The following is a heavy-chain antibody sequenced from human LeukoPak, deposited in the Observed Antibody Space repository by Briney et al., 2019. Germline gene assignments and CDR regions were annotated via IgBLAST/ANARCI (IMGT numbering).Heavy chain of an antibody. V-gene: IGHV3-23*01. CDR2: LGRSGEYK. D-gene: IGHD2-2*01. Sequence: PGGSLRLSCAASGFRFTDYSMSWVRQAPGMGLEWVAGLGRSGEYKYYADSVKGRFTISRDNSKDTVSLQMNSLRAEDSAIYFCVKDRPCETCMPMDDWGQGTTVTVSS. CDR1: GFRFTDYS. J-gene: IGHJ6*02. CDR3: VKDRPCETCMPMDD.